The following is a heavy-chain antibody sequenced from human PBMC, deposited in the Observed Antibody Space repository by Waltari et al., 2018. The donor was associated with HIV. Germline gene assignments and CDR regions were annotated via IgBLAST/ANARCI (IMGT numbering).Heavy chain of an antibody. D-gene: IGHD3-22*01. J-gene: IGHJ2*01. V-gene: IGHV4-59*02. CDR2: IYNSGST. CDR3: ARGRHSSGYSLWYFDL. CDR1: GGSVSSYY. Sequence: QVQLQESGPGLVKPSETLSLTCTVSGGSVSSYYWNWFRQPPGKGLEWIAYIYNSGSTNYNPSLKSRVTISVETSKNQFSLELSSVTAADTAVYYCARGRHSSGYSLWYFDLWGRGTLVTVSS.